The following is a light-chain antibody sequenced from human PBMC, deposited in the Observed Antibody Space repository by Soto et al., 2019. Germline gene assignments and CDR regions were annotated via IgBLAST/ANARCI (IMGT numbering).Light chain of an antibody. CDR1: QGISNF. Sequence: DIQLTQSPSFLSASVGYRVTIACRASQGISNFLAWYQQKAGKAPKLLIYAASTLQSGVPSRFSGSGSGTEFTLTITSVQPEDFATYYCQQSYSTPPAFGQGTRREIK. V-gene: IGKV1-9*01. J-gene: IGKJ5*01. CDR3: QQSYSTPPA. CDR2: AAS.